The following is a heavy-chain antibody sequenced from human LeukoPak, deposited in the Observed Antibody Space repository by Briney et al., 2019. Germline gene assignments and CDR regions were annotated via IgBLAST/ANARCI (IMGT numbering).Heavy chain of an antibody. CDR3: ARTKGQNCGGDCYSFDY. CDR1: GGSISSSSYY. J-gene: IGHJ4*02. Sequence: SETLSLTCTVSGGSISSSSYYWGWIRQPPGKGLEWIGSIYYSGSTYYNPSLKSRVTISVDTSKNQFSLKLSSVTAADTAVYYCARTKGQNCGGDCYSFDYWGREPWSPSPQ. D-gene: IGHD2-21*02. CDR2: IYYSGST. V-gene: IGHV4-39*07.